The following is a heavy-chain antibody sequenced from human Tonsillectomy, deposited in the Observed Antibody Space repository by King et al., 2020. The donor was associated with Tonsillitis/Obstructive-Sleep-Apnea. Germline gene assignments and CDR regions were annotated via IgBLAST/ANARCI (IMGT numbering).Heavy chain of an antibody. V-gene: IGHV3-23*04. J-gene: IGHJ4*02. Sequence: QLVQSGGGLVQPGGSLRLSCAASGFTFSSYAMSWVRQAPGKGLEWVSAIRVSGGSTYYADSVKGRFTISRDNSNNTLYLQMNSLRAEDTAVYYCAKLIVGATMWYLDYWGQGTLVTVSS. CDR3: AKLIVGATMWYLDY. CDR2: IRVSGGST. D-gene: IGHD1-26*01. CDR1: GFTFSSYA.